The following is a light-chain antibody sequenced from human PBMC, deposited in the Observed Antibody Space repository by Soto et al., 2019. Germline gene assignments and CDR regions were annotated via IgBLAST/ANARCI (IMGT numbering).Light chain of an antibody. J-gene: IGKJ4*01. CDR3: QQSGSSPPT. CDR2: GAS. CDR1: QSVSNNY. V-gene: IGKV3-20*01. Sequence: VMTQSPATLSVSPGEGATLSCRASQSVSNNYLAWYQQKPGQAPRLLIYGASSRATGIPDRFSGSGSATDFTLTISRLEPEDFAVYFCQQSGSSPPTFGGGTKVDIK.